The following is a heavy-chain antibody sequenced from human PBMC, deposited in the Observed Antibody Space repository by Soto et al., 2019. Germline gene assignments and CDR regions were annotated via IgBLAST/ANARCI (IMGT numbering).Heavy chain of an antibody. J-gene: IGHJ2*01. CDR3: AKDRRAMNWYFDL. CDR2: INWNSRSI. CDR1: GFTFDDFA. V-gene: IGHV3-9*01. Sequence: EVQLVESGGGLGQPGTSLRLSCAASGFTFDDFAMHWVRPAPGKGLEWVAGINWNSRSIDYADSVKGRFIISRDNAKKSIYLQLNNLRTEDTAVYYCAKDRRAMNWYFDLWGRGTLVVVSS.